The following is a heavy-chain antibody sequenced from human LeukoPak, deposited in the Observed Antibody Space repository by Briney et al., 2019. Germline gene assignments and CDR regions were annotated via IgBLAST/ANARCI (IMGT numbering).Heavy chain of an antibody. CDR1: GGTISCSSYY. CDR2: IYYSGST. V-gene: IGHV4-39*01. Sequence: SETLSLTFTVSGGTISCSSYYWGWIRQPPGKGLEWIGSIYYSGSTNYHPSLKSRVTISVDTSKNQFSRKLSSVTAADTAVYYCARQKGYSSGWYFDYWGQGTLVTVSS. CDR3: ARQKGYSSGWYFDY. D-gene: IGHD6-19*01. J-gene: IGHJ4*02.